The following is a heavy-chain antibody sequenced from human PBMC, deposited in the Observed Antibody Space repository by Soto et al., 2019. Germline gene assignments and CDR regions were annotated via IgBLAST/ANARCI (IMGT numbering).Heavy chain of an antibody. CDR1: GGSISSGGYY. D-gene: IGHD5-12*01. V-gene: IGHV4-31*03. Sequence: PSETLSLTCTVSGGSISSGGYYWSWIRQHPGKGLEWIGYIYYSGSTYYNPSLKSRVTISVDTSKNQFSLKLSSVTAADTAVYYCARGIRGYEDAFDIWGQGTMVTVSS. CDR3: ARGIRGYEDAFDI. CDR2: IYYSGST. J-gene: IGHJ3*02.